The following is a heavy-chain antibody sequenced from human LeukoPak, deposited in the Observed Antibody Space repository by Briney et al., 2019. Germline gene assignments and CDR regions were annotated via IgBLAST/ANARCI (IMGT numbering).Heavy chain of an antibody. CDR1: GDSHTSTNW. V-gene: IGHV4-4*02. J-gene: IGHJ4*02. CDR2: VHLDGRT. Sequence: SGTLSLTCGLSGDSHTSTNWWTWVRQPPGKGLEWIGEVHLDGRTNYNPSLKSRLTMSVDLSENHISLKLTSVTAAVTAVYYCARDGGFYRPFDYSGQGTLVTVSS. D-gene: IGHD3-3*01. CDR3: ARDGGFYRPFDY.